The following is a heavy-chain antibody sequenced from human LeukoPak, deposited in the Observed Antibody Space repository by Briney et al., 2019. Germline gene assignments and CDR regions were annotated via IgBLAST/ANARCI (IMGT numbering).Heavy chain of an antibody. Sequence: GGSLRLSFAASGFTFVEYSMHWVRQPRGKGREGVSVISWDGGRTYYADSVKGRFTISRDNSKKSLYLQMNSLRTEDTAFYYCGKDIQHYDFWSGYEYRGQGTLVTVSS. D-gene: IGHD3-3*01. V-gene: IGHV3-43*01. CDR2: ISWDGGRT. J-gene: IGHJ4*02. CDR3: GKDIQHYDFWSGYEY. CDR1: GFTFVEYS.